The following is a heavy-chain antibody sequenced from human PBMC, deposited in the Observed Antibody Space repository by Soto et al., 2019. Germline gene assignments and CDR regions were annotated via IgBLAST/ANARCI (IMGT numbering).Heavy chain of an antibody. CDR1: GGSISSFY. J-gene: IGHJ4*02. CDR3: ARGYNYASYYFDC. V-gene: IGHV4-59*01. Sequence: QVQLQESGPGLVKPSETLSLTCTDSGGSISSFYWSWLRQPPGEGLEWIGSMSSSGSTNYNPSLKSRVTMLVDTSKNQFSLKVSSVTAADTAVYFCARGYNYASYYFDCWGQGTLVTVSS. CDR2: MSSSGST. D-gene: IGHD5-18*01.